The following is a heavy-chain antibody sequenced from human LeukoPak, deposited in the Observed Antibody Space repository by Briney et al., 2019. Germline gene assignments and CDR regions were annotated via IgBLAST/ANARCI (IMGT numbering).Heavy chain of an antibody. J-gene: IGHJ4*02. CDR2: IYRGGNT. CDR1: GFTVSGHP. D-gene: IGHD3-22*01. Sequence: GGSLRLSCAASGFTVSGHPMSWVRQAPGKGLEWVSVIYRGGNTYYADSVKGRFTISTDNSKNTLYLQMNSLRAEDTAVYYCARASYYDSTGYVKDNFDYWGQGTLVTVSS. CDR3: ARASYYDSTGYVKDNFDY. V-gene: IGHV3-53*01.